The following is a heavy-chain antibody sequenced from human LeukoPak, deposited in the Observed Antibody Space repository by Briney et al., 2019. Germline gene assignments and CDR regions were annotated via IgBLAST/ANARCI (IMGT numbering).Heavy chain of an antibody. CDR2: ISAYNGNT. Sequence: ASVKVSCKASGYTFTSYGISWVRQAPGQGLEWMGWISAYNGNTNYARKLQGRVTMTTDTSTSTAYMELRSLRSDDTAVYYCARAVEEPYYYDSSGYDYWGQGTLVTVSS. CDR3: ARAVEEPYYYDSSGYDY. CDR1: GYTFTSYG. D-gene: IGHD3-22*01. J-gene: IGHJ4*02. V-gene: IGHV1-18*01.